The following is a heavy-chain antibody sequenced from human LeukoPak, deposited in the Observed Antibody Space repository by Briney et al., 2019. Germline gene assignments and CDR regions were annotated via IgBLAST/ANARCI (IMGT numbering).Heavy chain of an antibody. J-gene: IGHJ5*02. V-gene: IGHV3-30*18. Sequence: PGGSLRLSCAASGFTFSSYGMHWVRQAPGKGLEWVAVISYDGSNKYYADSVKGRFTISRDNSKNTLYLQMNSLRAEDTAVYYCAQGGSSSSWYDWFDPWGQGTLVTVSS. CDR2: ISYDGSNK. CDR1: GFTFSSYG. D-gene: IGHD6-13*01. CDR3: AQGGSSSSWYDWFDP.